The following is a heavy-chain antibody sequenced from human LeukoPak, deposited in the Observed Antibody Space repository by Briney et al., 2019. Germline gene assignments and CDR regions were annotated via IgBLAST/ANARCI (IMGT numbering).Heavy chain of an antibody. Sequence: GASVKVSCKASGYTFTSYDINWVRQAIGQGLEWMGWMNPNSGNTGYAQKFQGRVTMTRNTSISTAYMELSSLRSEDTAVYYCARVLFGQLWYEFDYWGQGTLVTVSS. CDR2: MNPNSGNT. V-gene: IGHV1-8*01. CDR1: GYTFTSYD. D-gene: IGHD5-18*01. J-gene: IGHJ4*02. CDR3: ARVLFGQLWYEFDY.